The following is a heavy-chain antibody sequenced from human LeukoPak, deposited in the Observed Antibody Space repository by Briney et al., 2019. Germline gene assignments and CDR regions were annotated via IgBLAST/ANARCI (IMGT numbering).Heavy chain of an antibody. CDR1: GGSISSYY. Sequence: PSETLSLTCTVSGGSISSYYWGWIRQPPGKGLEWIGYIYYSGSTNYNPSLKSRVTISVDTSKNKFSLKLSSVTAADTAVYYCARAGCSGGSCYRGYYYYYMDVWGKGTTVTVSS. V-gene: IGHV4-59*01. J-gene: IGHJ6*03. D-gene: IGHD2-15*01. CDR2: IYYSGST. CDR3: ARAGCSGGSCYRGYYYYYMDV.